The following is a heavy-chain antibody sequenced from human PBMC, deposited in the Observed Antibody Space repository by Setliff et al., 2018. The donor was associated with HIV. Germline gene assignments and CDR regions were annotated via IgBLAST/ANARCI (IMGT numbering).Heavy chain of an antibody. CDR3: VSKGDYYTSKTLDS. D-gene: IGHD3-10*01. V-gene: IGHV1-69*13. CDR1: GGTFSNYG. Sequence: GASVKVSCKASGGTFSNYGFAWVRQAPGQGLEWMGGIIPIFGSADYAQKFQGRVTISADESTSTVYLELSSLTSDDTAMYYCVSKGDYYTSKTLDSWGQGTLATV. CDR2: IIPIFGSA. J-gene: IGHJ4*02.